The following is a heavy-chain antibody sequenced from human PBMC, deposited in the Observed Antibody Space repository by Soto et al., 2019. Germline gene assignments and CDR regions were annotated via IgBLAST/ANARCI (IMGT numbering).Heavy chain of an antibody. CDR1: GGSVTASNW. CDR3: AREKGNYDL. D-gene: IGHD1-7*01. J-gene: IGHJ5*02. Sequence: QVQLQESGPGLVKPSETLSLICAVSGGSVTASNWWSWVRQPPGKGLERIGEVYHSGGTNYNPSLKSRLTMSVDTSRNQFSLKLGSVTAADTAVYYCAREKGNYDLWGQGTLVTVSS. V-gene: IGHV4-4*02. CDR2: VYHSGGT.